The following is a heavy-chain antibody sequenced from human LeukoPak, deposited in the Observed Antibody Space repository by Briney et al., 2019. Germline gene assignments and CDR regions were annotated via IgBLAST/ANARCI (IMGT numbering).Heavy chain of an antibody. Sequence: GASVKVSCKASGYTFTGYYMHWVRQAPGQGLEWMGWINPNSGGTNYAQKFQGRVTMTRDTSISTAYMELSRLRSDDTAVYYCARAITGIVTYYDFWSGYPYYFDYWGQGTLVTVSS. CDR1: GYTFTGYY. CDR2: INPNSGGT. D-gene: IGHD3-3*01. J-gene: IGHJ4*02. V-gene: IGHV1-2*02. CDR3: ARAITGIVTYYDFWSGYPYYFDY.